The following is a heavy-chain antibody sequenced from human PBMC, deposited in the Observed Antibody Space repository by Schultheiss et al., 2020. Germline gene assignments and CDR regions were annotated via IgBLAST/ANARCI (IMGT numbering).Heavy chain of an antibody. D-gene: IGHD3-10*02. J-gene: IGHJ4*02. CDR1: GGSISSGGYY. V-gene: IGHV4-31*03. CDR2: IYYSGST. CDR3: ASDALGSGSYL. Sequence: LRLSCTVSGGSISSGGYYWSWIRQHPGKGLEWIGYIYYSGSTYYNPSLKSRVTISVDTSKNQFSLKLSSVTAADTAVYYCASDALGSGSYLWGQGTLVTVSS.